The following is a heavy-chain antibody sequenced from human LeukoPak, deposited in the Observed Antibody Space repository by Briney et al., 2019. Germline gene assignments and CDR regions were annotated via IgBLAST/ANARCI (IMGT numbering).Heavy chain of an antibody. Sequence: PSETLSLTCTVSGGSISSYYWSWIRQPPGKGLEWIGYIYYSGSTNYNPSLKSRVTISVDTSKNQFSLKLSSVTAADTAVYYCARVPYGEQGPIDYWGQXXLVXVSS. V-gene: IGHV4-59*01. CDR2: IYYSGST. J-gene: IGHJ4*02. CDR3: ARVPYGEQGPIDY. CDR1: GGSISSYY. D-gene: IGHD4-17*01.